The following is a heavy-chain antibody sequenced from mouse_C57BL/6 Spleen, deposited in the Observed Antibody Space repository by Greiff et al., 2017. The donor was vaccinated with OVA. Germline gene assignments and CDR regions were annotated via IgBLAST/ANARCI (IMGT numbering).Heavy chain of an antibody. Sequence: QVTLKVSGPGILQPSQTLSLTCSFSGFSLSTFGMGVGWIRQPSGKGLEWLAHTWWDDDKYYNPALKSRLTSSKDTSKNQVFLKIANVDTADTATDYCARIYYGSSWYFDVWGTGTTVTVSS. CDR2: TWWDDDK. D-gene: IGHD1-1*01. V-gene: IGHV8-8*01. CDR1: GFSLSTFGMG. J-gene: IGHJ1*03. CDR3: ARIYYGSSWYFDV.